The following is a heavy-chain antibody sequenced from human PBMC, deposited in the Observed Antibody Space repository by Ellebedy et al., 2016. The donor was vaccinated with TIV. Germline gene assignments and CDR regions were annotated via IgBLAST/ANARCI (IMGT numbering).Heavy chain of an antibody. D-gene: IGHD2-15*01. CDR1: GFTFSSYA. V-gene: IGHV3-23*01. CDR2: ISDSGGAT. J-gene: IGHJ2*01. CDR3: AKENYCSGSSCLRAVGWYFDL. Sequence: GESLKISCAASGFTFSSYAMSWVRQVPGKGLEWVSDISDSGGATNYADSVKGRFILSRDNSKNTLYLQMNSLRAEDTAVFYCAKENYCSGSSCLRAVGWYFDLWGRGTLVTVSS.